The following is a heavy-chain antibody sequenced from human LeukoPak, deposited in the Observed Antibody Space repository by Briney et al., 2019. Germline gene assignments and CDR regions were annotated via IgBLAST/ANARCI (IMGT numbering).Heavy chain of an antibody. V-gene: IGHV1-69*13. CDR1: GGTFSSSA. CDR2: IIPIFGSS. Sequence: GASVKVSCKASGGTFSSSAISWVRQAPGQGLEWLGGIIPIFGSSNYAQNFQDRVTITADESTSTAYIELSSLRSEDTAVYYCASVTTVTTKGHGAFDIWGQGTMVTVSS. J-gene: IGHJ3*02. CDR3: ASVTTVTTKGHGAFDI. D-gene: IGHD4-17*01.